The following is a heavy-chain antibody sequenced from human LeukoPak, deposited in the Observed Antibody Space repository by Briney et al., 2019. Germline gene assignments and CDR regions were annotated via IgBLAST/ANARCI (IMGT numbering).Heavy chain of an antibody. D-gene: IGHD6-13*01. CDR3: ASFAVGSSWPYDAFDI. CDR1: GYTFTSYY. Sequence: GASVKVSCKASGYTFTSYYMHWVRQAPGKGLEWMGGFNPEDGETIYAQKFQGRVTMTEDTSTDTAYMELSSLRSEDTAVYYCASFAVGSSWPYDAFDIWGQGTMVTVSS. J-gene: IGHJ3*02. CDR2: FNPEDGET. V-gene: IGHV1-24*01.